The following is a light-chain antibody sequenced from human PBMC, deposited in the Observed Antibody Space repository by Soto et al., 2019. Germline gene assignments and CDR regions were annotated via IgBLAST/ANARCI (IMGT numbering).Light chain of an antibody. Sequence: EIVVTQSPGTLSLSPGERATLSCRASQSISSSYLAWYQQKPGQAPRLLIYDASNRATGIPARFSGSGSGTDFTLTISSLEPEDFAVYYCQQRSNWYTFGQGTKLEIK. V-gene: IGKV3D-20*02. CDR3: QQRSNWYT. CDR1: QSISSSY. CDR2: DAS. J-gene: IGKJ2*01.